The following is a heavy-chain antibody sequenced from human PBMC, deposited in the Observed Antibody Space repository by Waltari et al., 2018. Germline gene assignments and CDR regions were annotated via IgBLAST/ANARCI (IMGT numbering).Heavy chain of an antibody. V-gene: IGHV4-38-2*02. CDR1: GYSISSGYY. J-gene: IGHJ6*03. Sequence: QVQLQESGPGLVKPSETLSLTCAVSGYSISSGYYWGWIRQPPGKGLEWIGSIYHSGITYYNPSLKSRVTISVDTSKNQFSLKLSSVTAADTAVYYCAREVVVVAAKNYYYMDVWGKGTTVTVSS. CDR2: IYHSGIT. D-gene: IGHD2-15*01. CDR3: AREVVVVAAKNYYYMDV.